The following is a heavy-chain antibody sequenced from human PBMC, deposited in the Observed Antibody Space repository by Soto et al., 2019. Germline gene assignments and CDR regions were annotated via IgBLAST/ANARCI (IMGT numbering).Heavy chain of an antibody. V-gene: IGHV3-33*01. CDR3: ARDRGDYGDYETEYYGMDV. CDR2: IWYDGSNK. D-gene: IGHD4-17*01. J-gene: IGHJ6*02. CDR1: GFTFSSYG. Sequence: AGGSLRLSCAASGFTFSSYGMHWVRQAPGKGLQCVAVIWYDGSNKYYADSVKGRFTISRDNSKNTLYLQMNSLRAEDTAVYYCARDRGDYGDYETEYYGMDVWGQGTTVTVSS.